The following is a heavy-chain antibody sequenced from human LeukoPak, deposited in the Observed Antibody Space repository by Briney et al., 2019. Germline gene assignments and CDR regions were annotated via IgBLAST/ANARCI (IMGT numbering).Heavy chain of an antibody. CDR1: GGSISSSSYY. CDR2: IYYSGST. D-gene: IGHD3-10*01. J-gene: IGHJ4*02. Sequence: SETLSLTCTVSGGSISSSSYYWGWIRQPPGKGLEWIASIYYSGSTYYNPSLKSRVTISVDTSKNQFSLKLSSVTAADTAVYYCARVLLWFGELLYFDYWGQGTLVTVSS. CDR3: ARVLLWFGELLYFDY. V-gene: IGHV4-39*01.